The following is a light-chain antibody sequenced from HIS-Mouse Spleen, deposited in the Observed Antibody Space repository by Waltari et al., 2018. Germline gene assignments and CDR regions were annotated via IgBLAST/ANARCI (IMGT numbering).Light chain of an antibody. CDR3: QQYNNWPPLT. CDR2: GAS. J-gene: IGKJ4*01. V-gene: IGKV3D-15*03. CDR1: QSVSSN. Sequence: EIVMTQSPATLSVSPGERATLSCRASQSVSSNLAWYQQKPGQAPRLLIYGASIRATVIPARFSGSVSGTEFTLTISILQSEDFAVYYCQQYNNWPPLTFGGGTKVEIK.